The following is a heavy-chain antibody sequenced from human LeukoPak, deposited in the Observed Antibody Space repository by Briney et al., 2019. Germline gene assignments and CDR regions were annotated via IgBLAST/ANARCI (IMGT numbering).Heavy chain of an antibody. V-gene: IGHV3-23*01. D-gene: IGHD4-11*01. CDR2: ISGSGGST. Sequence: PGGSLRLSCAASGFTFSSYAISWVRQAPGKGLEWVSAISGSGGSTYYADSVKGRFTISRDNSKNTLYLQMNSLRAEDTAVYYCAKDFYDYSNYPIFDYWGQGTLVTVSS. CDR3: AKDFYDYSNYPIFDY. J-gene: IGHJ4*02. CDR1: GFTFSSYA.